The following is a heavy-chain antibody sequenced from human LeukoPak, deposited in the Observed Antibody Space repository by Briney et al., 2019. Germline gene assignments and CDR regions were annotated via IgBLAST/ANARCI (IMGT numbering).Heavy chain of an antibody. CDR2: ISGSGGST. J-gene: IGHJ4*02. Sequence: GGSLRLSCAASGFTFSSYAMSWVRQAPGKGLEWVSAISGSGGSTYYADSVKGRFTISRDNSRNTLYLEMNSLKAEDAAVYYCAKNYDFWSGYYLYHFDNWGQGTLVTVSS. D-gene: IGHD3-3*01. CDR1: GFTFSSYA. CDR3: AKNYDFWSGYYLYHFDN. V-gene: IGHV3-23*01.